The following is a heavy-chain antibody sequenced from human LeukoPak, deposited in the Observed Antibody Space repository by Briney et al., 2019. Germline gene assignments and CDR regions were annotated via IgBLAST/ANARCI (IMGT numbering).Heavy chain of an antibody. D-gene: IGHD4-17*01. J-gene: IGHJ5*02. CDR2: IIPILGIA. CDR3: AAQTTVTTSWFDP. CDR1: GYTFTSYG. V-gene: IGHV1-69*04. Sequence: ASVKVSCMASGYTFTSYGISWVRQAPGQGLEWMGRIIPILGIANYAQKFQGRVTITADKSTSTAYMELSSLRSEDTAVYYCAAQTTVTTSWFDPWGQGTLVTVSS.